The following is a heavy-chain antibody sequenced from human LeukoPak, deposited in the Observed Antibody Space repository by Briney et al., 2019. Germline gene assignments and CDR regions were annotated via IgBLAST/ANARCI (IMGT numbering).Heavy chain of an antibody. CDR1: GGTFSSYA. J-gene: IGHJ3*02. D-gene: IGHD2/OR15-2a*01. CDR2: IIPILGIA. CDR3: ARDLNMRRAFDI. Sequence: SVKVSCKASGGTFSSYATSRVRQAPAPGLEWIGRIIPILGIANYAQKFQGRVTITADKSTSTAYMELSSLRSEDTAVYYCARDLNMRRAFDIWGQGTMVTVSS. V-gene: IGHV1-69*04.